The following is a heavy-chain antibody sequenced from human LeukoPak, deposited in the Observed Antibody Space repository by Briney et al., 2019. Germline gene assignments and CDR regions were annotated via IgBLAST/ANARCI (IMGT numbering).Heavy chain of an antibody. CDR3: ARVLMVRGVFDAFDI. Sequence: GESLEISCKGSGYIFTSYWIGWVRQMPGKGLEWMGIIYPGDSDTRYSPSFQGQVTISADKSISTAYLQWSSLKASDTAMYYCARVLMVRGVFDAFDIWGQGTMVTVSS. D-gene: IGHD3-10*01. CDR2: IYPGDSDT. J-gene: IGHJ3*02. CDR1: GYIFTSYW. V-gene: IGHV5-51*01.